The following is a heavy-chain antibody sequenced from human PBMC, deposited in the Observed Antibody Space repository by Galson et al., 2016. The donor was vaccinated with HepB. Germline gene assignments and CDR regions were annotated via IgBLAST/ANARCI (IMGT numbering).Heavy chain of an antibody. CDR3: ARGNLVLSIGY. J-gene: IGHJ4*02. Sequence: TLSLTCTVSGDYINSGSFYWNWVRQPAGKQLEWIGRIYTNKDTKFNPSLESRVTMSVDPSKNQFSLRLNSVTAADTAIYYCARGNLVLSIGYWGRGILVTGSS. CDR2: IYTNKDT. D-gene: IGHD1-26*01. V-gene: IGHV4-61*02. CDR1: GDYINSGSFY.